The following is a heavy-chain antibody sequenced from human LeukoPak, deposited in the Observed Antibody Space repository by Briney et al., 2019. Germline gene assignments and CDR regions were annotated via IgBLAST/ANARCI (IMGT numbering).Heavy chain of an antibody. Sequence: GGSLRLSCAASGFTFSNAWMSWVRQAPGKGLEWVGRIKSKTDGGTTDYAAPVKGRFTISRDDSKNTLYLQMNSLKTEDTAVYYCTTVPPLGSWFGESYYDYWGQGTLVTVSS. D-gene: IGHD3-10*01. J-gene: IGHJ4*02. CDR3: TTVPPLGSWFGESYYDY. V-gene: IGHV3-15*01. CDR2: IKSKTDGGTT. CDR1: GFTFSNAW.